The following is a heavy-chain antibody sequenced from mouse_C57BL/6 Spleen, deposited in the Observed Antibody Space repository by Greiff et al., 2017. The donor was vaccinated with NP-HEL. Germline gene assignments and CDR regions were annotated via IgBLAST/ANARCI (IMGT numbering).Heavy chain of an antibody. D-gene: IGHD2-1*01. CDR2: IHLNSGST. CDR1: GYTFTSYW. V-gene: IGHV1-64*01. Sequence: QVQLQQPGAELVKPGASVKLSCKASGYTFTSYWMHWVKQRPGQGLEWIGMIHLNSGSTNYNEKFKSKATLTVDKSSSTAYMQLSSLTSEDSAVYYCARGNSLYAMDYWGQGTSVTVSS. CDR3: ARGNSLYAMDY. J-gene: IGHJ4*01.